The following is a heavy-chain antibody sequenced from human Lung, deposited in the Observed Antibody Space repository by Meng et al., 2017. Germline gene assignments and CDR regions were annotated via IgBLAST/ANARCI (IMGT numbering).Heavy chain of an antibody. D-gene: IGHD5-12*01. CDR3: SGHIDY. J-gene: IGHJ4*02. V-gene: IGHV3-15*01. Sequence: VEAGGGLVRPGGSLRLSCEGSGFTFSNAYMTWVRQVPGKRLEWVGRIKSKPDGETIDYAAPVKGRFTISRDDSKNTVYLQMNSLKTEDTAVYYCSGHIDYWGQGTLVTVSS. CDR1: GFTFSNAY. CDR2: IKSKPDGETI.